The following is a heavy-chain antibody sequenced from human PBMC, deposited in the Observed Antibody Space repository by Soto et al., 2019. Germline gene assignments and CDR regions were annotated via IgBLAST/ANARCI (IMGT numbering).Heavy chain of an antibody. Sequence: PGGSLRLSCAASGFTFSSYAMHWVRQAPGKGLEWVAVISYDGSNKYYADSVKGRFTISRANSKNTLYLQMNSLRAEDTSVYYCASFDIVATHSIDYWGQGTLVTVSS. CDR2: ISYDGSNK. V-gene: IGHV3-30-3*01. D-gene: IGHD5-12*01. J-gene: IGHJ4*02. CDR3: ASFDIVATHSIDY. CDR1: GFTFSSYA.